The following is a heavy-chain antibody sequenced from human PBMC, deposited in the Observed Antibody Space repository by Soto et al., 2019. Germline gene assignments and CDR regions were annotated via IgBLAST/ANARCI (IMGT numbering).Heavy chain of an antibody. D-gene: IGHD6-13*01. V-gene: IGHV1-18*01. J-gene: IGHJ4*02. CDR1: GYTFTTYG. Sequence: HVKLVQSGAEVTKPGASVRVSCKASGYTFTTYGISWVRQAPGQGLEWMGWISASNGNIYYGHKFQGRVTMTTDSFTSTASMELSSLTSDDTAVYYCARARPYSSSGDSWGRGTLVTVSS. CDR3: ARARPYSSSGDS. CDR2: ISASNGNI.